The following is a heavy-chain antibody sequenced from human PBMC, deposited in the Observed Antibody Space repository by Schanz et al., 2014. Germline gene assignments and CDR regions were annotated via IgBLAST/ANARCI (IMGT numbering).Heavy chain of an antibody. CDR2: ISPYNGNT. CDR3: ARVVRSDYLSELSF. J-gene: IGHJ4*02. CDR1: GYFFSSYG. D-gene: IGHD2-21*01. V-gene: IGHV1-18*01. Sequence: QVQLVQSEAAVKKPGASVKVSCKASGYFFSSYGISWVRQAPGQGLEWMGWISPYNGNTKYAEKLEDRVTMTTDIXXXTAYMQLRSLTSXXXXXYYCARVVRSDYLSELSFWGQGTQLLVSS.